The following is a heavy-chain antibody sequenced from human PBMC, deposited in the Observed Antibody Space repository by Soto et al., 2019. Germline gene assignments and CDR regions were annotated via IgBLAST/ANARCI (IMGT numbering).Heavy chain of an antibody. V-gene: IGHV1-3*01. J-gene: IGHJ4*02. D-gene: IGHD2-15*01. CDR1: GYTFTSYA. Sequence: ASVKVSCKASGYTFTSYAMHWVRQAPGQRLEWMGWINAGNGNTKYSQKFQSRVTITRDTSASTAYMELSSLRSEDTAVYYCARGRGYCSGGSCQALDYWGQGTLVTVSS. CDR3: ARGRGYCSGGSCQALDY. CDR2: INAGNGNT.